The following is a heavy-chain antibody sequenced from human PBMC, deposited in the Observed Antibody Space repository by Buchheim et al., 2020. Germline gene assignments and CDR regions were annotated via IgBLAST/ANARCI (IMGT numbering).Heavy chain of an antibody. D-gene: IGHD2-21*02. CDR3: ARGGRAYCGGDCSSNWFDP. Sequence: QVQPQESGPGLVKPSQTLSLTCTVSGGSISSGGYYWSWIRQHPGKGLEWIGYIYYSGSTYYNPSLKSRVTISVDTSKNQFSLKLSSVTAADTAVYYCARGGRAYCGGDCSSNWFDPWGQGTL. CDR1: GGSISSGGYY. CDR2: IYYSGST. V-gene: IGHV4-31*03. J-gene: IGHJ5*02.